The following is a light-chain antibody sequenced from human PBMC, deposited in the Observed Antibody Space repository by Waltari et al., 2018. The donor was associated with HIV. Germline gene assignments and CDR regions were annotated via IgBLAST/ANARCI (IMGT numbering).Light chain of an antibody. J-gene: IGLJ3*02. V-gene: IGLV3-21*04. CDR1: NIGSKS. CDR3: LVWDSSSDHWV. CDR2: FDN. Sequence: SYVLTQPPSVSVAPGKTARITCGGNNIGSKSGHWYQQKPGQAPVLVIYFDNDRPSGIPERFSGSNSGTTATLTVSRVEAGDEADYYCLVWDSSSDHWVFGGGTKLTVL.